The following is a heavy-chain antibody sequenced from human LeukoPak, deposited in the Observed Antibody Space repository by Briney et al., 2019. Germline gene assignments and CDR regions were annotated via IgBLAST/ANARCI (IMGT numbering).Heavy chain of an antibody. D-gene: IGHD1-1*01. J-gene: IGHJ4*02. CDR3: ARVAGTTDDY. CDR2: INPSSGGT. V-gene: IGHV1-2*06. Sequence: GASVKVSCKASGYTFTSYGISWVRQAPGQGLEWMGRINPSSGGTNYAQKFQGRVTMTRDTSISTAYTELSRLRSDDTAVYHCARVAGTTDDYWGQGTLVTVSS. CDR1: GYTFTSYG.